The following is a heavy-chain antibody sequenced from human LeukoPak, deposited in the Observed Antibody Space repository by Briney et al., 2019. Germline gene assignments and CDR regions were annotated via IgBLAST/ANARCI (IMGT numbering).Heavy chain of an antibody. V-gene: IGHV4-30-2*01. J-gene: IGHJ6*03. CDR1: GGSISSGGYS. D-gene: IGHD3-10*01. CDR3: ARAAGRYYYMDI. CDR2: IYHSGST. Sequence: PSQTLSLTCAVSGGSISSGGYSWSWIRQPPGKGLEWIGYIYHSGSTYYNPSLKSRVTISVDRSKNQFSLKLSSVTAADTAVYYCARAAGRYYYMDIWGKGTTVTVSS.